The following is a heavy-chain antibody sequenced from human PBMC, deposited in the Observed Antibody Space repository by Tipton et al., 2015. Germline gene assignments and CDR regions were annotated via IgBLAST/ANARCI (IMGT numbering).Heavy chain of an antibody. CDR2: ISYSGST. J-gene: IGHJ4*02. D-gene: IGHD4-23*01. V-gene: IGHV4-61*01. Sequence: TLSLTCTVSGGSVSSGSYYWSWIRQSPGKGLEWIGYISYSGSTHYNPSLKSRVTISVDTSKTQFSLKMSSVTASDTAVYYCARARGRHGGLFDSWGQGILVTVSS. CDR3: ARARGRHGGLFDS. CDR1: GGSVSSGSYY.